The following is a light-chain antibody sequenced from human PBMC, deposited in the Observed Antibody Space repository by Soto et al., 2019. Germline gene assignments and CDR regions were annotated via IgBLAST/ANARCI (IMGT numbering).Light chain of an antibody. CDR3: MQALQTPIT. Sequence: DIVMTQSPLSLSVTPGQPASISCKSSQSLLHSDGKTYLDWYLQKPGQSPQLLIYLGSNRASGVPDRFSGSGSGTDFTLKISRVEAEDVGVYYCMQALQTPITFGQGTRLEIK. CDR1: QSLLHSDGKTY. J-gene: IGKJ5*01. V-gene: IGKV2-28*01. CDR2: LGS.